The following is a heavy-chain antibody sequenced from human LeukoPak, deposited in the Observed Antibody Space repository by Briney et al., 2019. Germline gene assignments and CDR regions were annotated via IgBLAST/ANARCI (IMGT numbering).Heavy chain of an antibody. V-gene: IGHV3-74*01. CDR1: GFTFSNYW. D-gene: IGHD2-2*01. Sequence: GGSLRLSCAASGFTFSNYWMHWARQAPGKGLVWVSHINYDGSRTTYADSVRGRFTISRDNAKSTLYVQMNSLRAEDTALYYCARGDSSRTSPTFDIWGQGTMVTVSS. J-gene: IGHJ3*02. CDR3: ARGDSSRTSPTFDI. CDR2: INYDGSRT.